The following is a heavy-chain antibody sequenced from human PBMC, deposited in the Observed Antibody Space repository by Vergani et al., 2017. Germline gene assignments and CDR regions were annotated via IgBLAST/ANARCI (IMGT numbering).Heavy chain of an antibody. D-gene: IGHD3-10*01. CDR3: ARGSITMVRGVIPAFDI. V-gene: IGHV4-30-2*01. CDR2: IYHSGST. CDR1: GGSISSGGYS. J-gene: IGHJ3*02. Sequence: QLQLQESGSGLVKPSQTLSLTCAVSGGSISSGGYSWSWIRQPPGKGLEWIGYIYHSGSTYYNPSLKSRVTISVDTSKNQFSLKLSSVTAADTAVYYCARGSITMVRGVIPAFDIWGQGTMVTVSS.